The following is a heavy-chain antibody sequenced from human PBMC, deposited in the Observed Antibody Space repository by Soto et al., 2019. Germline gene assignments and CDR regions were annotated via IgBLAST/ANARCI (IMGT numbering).Heavy chain of an antibody. D-gene: IGHD2-15*01. V-gene: IGHV4-61*05. CDR2: IYYSGST. J-gene: IGHJ6*02. CDR3: ARYVRIASGCYYYGMDV. Sequence: SETLSLTCTVSGGSIFGSGYYWGWIRQPPGKGLEWIGYIYYSGSTNYNPSLKSRVTISVDTSKNQFSLKLSSVTAADTAVYYCARYVRIASGCYYYGMDVWGQGTTVTVSS. CDR1: GGSIFGSGYY.